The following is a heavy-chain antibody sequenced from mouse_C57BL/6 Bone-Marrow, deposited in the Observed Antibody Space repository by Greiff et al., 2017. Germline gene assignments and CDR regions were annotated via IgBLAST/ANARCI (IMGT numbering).Heavy chain of an antibody. CDR3: ARRGSSDAMDY. CDR2: IDPSDSYT. D-gene: IGHD1-1*01. Sequence: QVQLQQPGAELVMPGASVKLSCKASGYTFTSYWMHWVKQRPGQGLEWIGEIDPSDSYTNYNQKFQGKSTLTVDKSSSTAYMQLSSLTSEDSAVYYCARRGSSDAMDYWGQGTSVTVSS. V-gene: IGHV1-69*01. CDR1: GYTFTSYW. J-gene: IGHJ4*01.